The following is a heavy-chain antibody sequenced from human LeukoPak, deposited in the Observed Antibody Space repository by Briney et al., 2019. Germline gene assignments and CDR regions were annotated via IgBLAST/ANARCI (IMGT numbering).Heavy chain of an antibody. CDR1: XGSIXXXXXY. CDR3: ARGLNARPGYCSGGSCRHRIHNWFDP. J-gene: IGHJ5*02. Sequence: SETLSLTCTVSXGSIXXXXXYXGXIRQPXXXXXXXXXXXNXSGXXXYNPSLKSRVTISVDTSKNQFSLKLSSVTAADTAVYYCARGLNARPGYCSGGSCRHRIHNWFDPWGQGTLVTVSS. D-gene: IGHD2-15*01. CDR2: XNXSGXX. V-gene: IGHV4-39*07.